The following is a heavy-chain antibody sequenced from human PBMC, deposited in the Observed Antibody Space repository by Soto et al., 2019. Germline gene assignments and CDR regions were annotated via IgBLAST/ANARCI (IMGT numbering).Heavy chain of an antibody. D-gene: IGHD5-12*01. Sequence: QVQRVQSGAEVKKPGSSVKVFCEASGVTFANYAVTWVRQAPGQGLEWMGSLIPTYGSERYAQKFHGRVTITAEESSSTAYMELSGMIYDYTAVYYFARDNGYLAFEHWGQGTRVTVSS. CDR1: GVTFANYA. J-gene: IGHJ4*02. CDR2: LIPTYGSE. CDR3: ARDNGYLAFEH. V-gene: IGHV1-69*12.